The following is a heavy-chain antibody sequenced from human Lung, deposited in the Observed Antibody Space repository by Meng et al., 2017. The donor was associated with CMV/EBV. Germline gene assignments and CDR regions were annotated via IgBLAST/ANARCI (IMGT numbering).Heavy chain of an antibody. CDR1: GSSRSQNYY. Sequence: GSSRSQNYYWGWIRQSPGKGLEWIGSIYYLGSTYYNPSLESRVTISVDTSKNQFSLRLNSVTATDTAVYYCARLTLGNYGGNSGVDYWGQGTLVTVSS. D-gene: IGHD4-23*01. J-gene: IGHJ4*02. CDR2: IYYLGST. V-gene: IGHV4-39*01. CDR3: ARLTLGNYGGNSGVDY.